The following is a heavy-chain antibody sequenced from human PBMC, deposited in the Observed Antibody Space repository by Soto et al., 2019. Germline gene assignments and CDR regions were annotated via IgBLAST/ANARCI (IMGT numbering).Heavy chain of an antibody. J-gene: IGHJ6*02. V-gene: IGHV5-10-1*01. D-gene: IGHD2-2*01. Sequence: GESLKISCKGSGYSFTSYWISWVRQMPGKGLEWMGRIDPSDSYTNYSPSFQGHVTISADKSISTAYLQWSSLKASDTAMYYCARRQYQLRNYYYGMDVWGQGTTVTVSS. CDR3: ARRQYQLRNYYYGMDV. CDR1: GYSFTSYW. CDR2: IDPSDSYT.